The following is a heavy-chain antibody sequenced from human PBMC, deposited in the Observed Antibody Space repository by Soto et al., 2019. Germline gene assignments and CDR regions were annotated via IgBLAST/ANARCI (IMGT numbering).Heavy chain of an antibody. Sequence: QLLQSGGGLVQPGGSLTLSCAASGFTFGTTDMSWVRQAPGEGMEWVSTIDGSGGITYYADAVKGPFTISRDNSRNTVYLQITSVRGEGTALYFCVKNSGWFNTWGQGALVTVSS. D-gene: IGHD3-10*01. V-gene: IGHV3-23*01. CDR3: VKNSGWFNT. J-gene: IGHJ5*02. CDR2: IDGSGGIT. CDR1: GFTFGTTD.